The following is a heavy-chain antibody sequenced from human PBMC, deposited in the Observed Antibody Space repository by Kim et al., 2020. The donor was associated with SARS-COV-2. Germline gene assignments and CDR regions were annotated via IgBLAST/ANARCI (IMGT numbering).Heavy chain of an antibody. CDR1: GGSISSYY. V-gene: IGHV4-59*01. Sequence: SETLSLTCTVSGGSISSYYWSWIRQPPGKGLEWIGYIYYSGSTNYNPSLKSRVTISVDTSKNQFSLKLSSVTAADTAVYYCARATYYYGSGSYQGEFYYYYGMDVWGQGTTVTVSS. J-gene: IGHJ6*02. CDR3: ARATYYYGSGSYQGEFYYYYGMDV. D-gene: IGHD3-10*01. CDR2: IYYSGST.